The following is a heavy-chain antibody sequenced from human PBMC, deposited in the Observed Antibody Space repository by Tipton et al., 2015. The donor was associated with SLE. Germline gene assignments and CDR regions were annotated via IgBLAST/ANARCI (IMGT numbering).Heavy chain of an antibody. CDR1: GFSFDDYT. CDR3: VKDSYFQHRTGYYSHYFDY. V-gene: IGHV3-9*01. D-gene: IGHD3/OR15-3a*01. J-gene: IGHJ4*01. Sequence: SLRLSCSASGFSFDDYTMHWVRQVPGKGLEWVSSIGWNSGPTGYADSVKGRFTISRDNDKRSLYLEMNSLRPDDTAFYYCVKDSYFQHRTGYYSHYFDYWGHGTLVTVSP. CDR2: IGWNSGPT.